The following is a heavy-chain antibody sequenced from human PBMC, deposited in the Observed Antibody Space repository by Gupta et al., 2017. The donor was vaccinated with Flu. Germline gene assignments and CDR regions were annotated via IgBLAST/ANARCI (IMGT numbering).Heavy chain of an antibody. CDR2: INSDGSST. CDR3: ARPTYDDYVSNAFDI. V-gene: IGHV3-74*01. CDR1: GFTFSNYW. D-gene: IGHD4-17*01. Sequence: EVQLVEAGGGLVQPGGSLRLSCAASGFTFSNYWMHWVRQAPGEGLVWVSRINSDGSSTSYADPVKGRFTISRDNARTTLYLQMNSLRVEDTAVYFCARPTYDDYVSNAFDIWGQGTMVTVSS. J-gene: IGHJ3*02.